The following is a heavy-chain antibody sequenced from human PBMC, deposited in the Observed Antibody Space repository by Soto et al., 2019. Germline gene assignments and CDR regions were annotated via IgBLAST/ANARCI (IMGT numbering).Heavy chain of an antibody. J-gene: IGHJ4*02. CDR3: LRSHGGY. Sequence: XXTLSLTCTVSRGSMISYSWSCFRRPPGARLXLIGCXSYNGSADCSPXLKNRIYXXVDTTKNQFSLKLNPVNAADTAVYYCLRSHGGYWGQGIQVTVYS. V-gene: IGHV4-59*03. CDR2: XSYNGSA. CDR1: RGSMISYS.